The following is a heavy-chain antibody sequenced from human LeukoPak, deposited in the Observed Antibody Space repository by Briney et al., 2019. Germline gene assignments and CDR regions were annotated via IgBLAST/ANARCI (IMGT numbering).Heavy chain of an antibody. V-gene: IGHV4-34*01. CDR1: GGSFSGYY. CDR2: INHSGST. Sequence: PSETLSLTCAVYGGSFSGYYWSWIRQPPGKGLEWIGEINHSGSTNYNPSLKSRVTISVDTSKNQFSLKLSSVTAADTAVYYCASLLYYDILTGPPPDAFDIWGQGTMVTVSS. J-gene: IGHJ3*02. CDR3: ASLLYYDILTGPPPDAFDI. D-gene: IGHD3-9*01.